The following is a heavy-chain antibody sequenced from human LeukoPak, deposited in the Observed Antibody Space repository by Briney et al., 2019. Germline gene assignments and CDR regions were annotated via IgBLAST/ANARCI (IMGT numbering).Heavy chain of an antibody. CDR1: GGSISSYY. D-gene: IGHD6-19*01. V-gene: IGHV4-59*08. CDR3: ASESVALAGIDY. J-gene: IGHJ4*02. CDR2: ISYSGST. Sequence: PSETLSLTCTVSGGSISSYYWSWLRRPPGKGLEWIGYISYSGSTNYNPSLKSRVTISVDTSKNQFSLKLSSVTAADTAVYYCASESVALAGIDYWGQGTLVSVSS.